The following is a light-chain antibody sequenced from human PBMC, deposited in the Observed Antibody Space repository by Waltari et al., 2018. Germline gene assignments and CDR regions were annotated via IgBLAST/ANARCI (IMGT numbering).Light chain of an antibody. CDR3: QQYNEWPFT. J-gene: IGKJ3*01. CDR2: GAS. CDR1: RNVYSN. Sequence: EIVMTQSPATLSVSPGERDTLSGRASRNVYSNLAWYQQKPGQPPRLLIYGASTRATGFPARFGGSGSGTEFTLTINSLQSEDFAVYYCQQYNEWPFTFGPGTKVEIK. V-gene: IGKV3D-15*01.